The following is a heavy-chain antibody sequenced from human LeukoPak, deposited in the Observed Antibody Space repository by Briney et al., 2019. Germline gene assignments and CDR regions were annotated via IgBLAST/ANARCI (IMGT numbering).Heavy chain of an antibody. CDR1: GYTFTSYG. J-gene: IGHJ4*02. CDR3: ARGWLAETTVVTPYNY. V-gene: IGHV1-69*13. D-gene: IGHD4-23*01. Sequence: ASVKVSCKASGYTFTSYGISWLRQAPGQGLEWMGGITPIFGTANYAQKFQGRVTITAVESMSTAYMELSSLRSEDTAVYYCARGWLAETTVVTPYNYWGQGTLVTVSS. CDR2: ITPIFGTA.